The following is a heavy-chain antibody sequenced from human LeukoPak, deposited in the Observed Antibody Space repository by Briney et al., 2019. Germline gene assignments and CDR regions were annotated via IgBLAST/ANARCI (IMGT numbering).Heavy chain of an antibody. CDR2: INHSGST. CDR1: GGSFSGYY. CDR3: ARALGYCSGGSCYDNYYYMDV. V-gene: IGHV4-34*01. J-gene: IGHJ6*03. D-gene: IGHD2-15*01. Sequence: PSETLSLTCAVYGGSFSGYYWSWIRQPPGKGLEWIGEINHSGSTNYNPSLKSRVTISVDTSKNQFSLKLSSVTAADTAVYYCARALGYCSGGSCYDNYYYMDVWGKGTTVTVCS.